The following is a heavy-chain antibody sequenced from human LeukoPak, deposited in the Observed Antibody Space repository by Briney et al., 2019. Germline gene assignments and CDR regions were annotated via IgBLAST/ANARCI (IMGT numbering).Heavy chain of an antibody. D-gene: IGHD2-15*01. V-gene: IGHV4-34*08. CDR3: AGLLGYCSGGSCSYYFDY. CDR2: INHSGST. J-gene: IGHJ4*02. Sequence: GSLRLSCAASGFTFSSYSMNWVRQPPGKGLEWIGEINHSGSTNYNPSLKSRVTISVDTSKNQFSLKLSSVTAADTAVYYCAGLLGYCSGGSCSYYFDYWGQGTLVTVSS. CDR1: GFTFSSYS.